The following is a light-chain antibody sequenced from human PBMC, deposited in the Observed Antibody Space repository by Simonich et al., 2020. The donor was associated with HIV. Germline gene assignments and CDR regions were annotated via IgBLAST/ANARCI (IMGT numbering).Light chain of an antibody. CDR3: SSYTSSSTWV. Sequence: QSALTQPASVSGSPGQSITISCTGSTSDVGGYTYVSWYQQHPGKAPKLKIYDVSKRPSGVSNRFSGSKSGDTASLNISGLQAEDEADYYCSSYTSSSTWVFGGGTKLTVL. CDR1: TSDVGGYTY. J-gene: IGLJ3*02. CDR2: DVS. V-gene: IGLV2-14*01.